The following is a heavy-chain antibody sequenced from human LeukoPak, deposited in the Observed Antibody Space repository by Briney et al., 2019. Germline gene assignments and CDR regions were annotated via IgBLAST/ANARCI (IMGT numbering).Heavy chain of an antibody. CDR3: ATVEMATKYYMDV. V-gene: IGHV3-21*01. CDR1: GFTFSSYS. D-gene: IGHD5-24*01. J-gene: IGHJ6*03. CDR2: ISSSSSYI. Sequence: KTGGSLRLSCAASGFTFSSYSMNWVRQAPGKGLEWVSSISSSSSYIYYADSVKGRFTISRDNAKNSLYLQMNSLRAEDTAVYYCATVEMATKYYMDVWGKGTTVTVSS.